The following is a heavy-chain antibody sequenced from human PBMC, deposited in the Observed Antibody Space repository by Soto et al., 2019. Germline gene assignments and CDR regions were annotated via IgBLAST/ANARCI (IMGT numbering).Heavy chain of an antibody. CDR3: ARTPRGYYMDV. D-gene: IGHD3-10*01. CDR2: ISAYNGNT. CDR1: GYNFTSWG. J-gene: IGHJ6*03. V-gene: IGHV1-18*01. Sequence: ASVRVSYRASGYNFTSWGITWVRQAPGQGLEWMGWISAYNGNTNYAQKLQGRVTMTTDTSTSTAYMELRSLRSDDTAVYYCARTPRGYYMDVWGKGTTVTVPS.